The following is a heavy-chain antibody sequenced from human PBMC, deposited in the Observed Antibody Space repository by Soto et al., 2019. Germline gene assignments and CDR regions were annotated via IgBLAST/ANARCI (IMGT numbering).Heavy chain of an antibody. D-gene: IGHD2-2*01. V-gene: IGHV1-3*01. CDR1: GYTFTNYA. CDR3: ARGLYCITSSCSRPYYNFGMDV. CDR2: IIPIFGTA. J-gene: IGHJ6*02. Sequence: ASVKVSCKASGYTFTNYAMHWVRQAPGQRLEWMGGIIPIFGTANYAQKFQGRVTMTRSTSISTAYMELNSLRSEDTAVYYCARGLYCITSSCSRPYYNFGMDVWGQGTTVTVSS.